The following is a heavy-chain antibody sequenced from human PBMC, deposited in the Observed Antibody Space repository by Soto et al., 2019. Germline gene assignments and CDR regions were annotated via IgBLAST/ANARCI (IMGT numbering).Heavy chain of an antibody. J-gene: IGHJ4*02. Sequence: QVQLQQWGAGLLKPSETLSLTCAVYGGSFSGYYWSWIRQPPGKGLEWIGEINHSGSTNYNPSLKCRVTISVDTAKNQCTLKLSSVTAADTAVYYCARVGVRGVMLLWGQGTLVMVSS. D-gene: IGHD3-16*01. V-gene: IGHV4-34*01. CDR3: ARVGVRGVMLL. CDR1: GGSFSGYY. CDR2: INHSGST.